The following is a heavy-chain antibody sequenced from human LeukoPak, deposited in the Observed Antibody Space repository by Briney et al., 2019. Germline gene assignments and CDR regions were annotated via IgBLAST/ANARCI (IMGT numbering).Heavy chain of an antibody. J-gene: IGHJ4*02. CDR1: GFTFSSYA. D-gene: IGHD2-2*02. CDR3: AKDDLDIVVVPAAIPVDY. CDR2: ISGSGGST. Sequence: GSLRLSCAASGFTFSSYAMSWVRQAPGKGLEWVSAISGSGGSTYYADSVKGRFTISRDNSKNTLYLQMDSLRAEDTAVYYCAKDDLDIVVVPAAIPVDYWGQGTLVTVSS. V-gene: IGHV3-23*01.